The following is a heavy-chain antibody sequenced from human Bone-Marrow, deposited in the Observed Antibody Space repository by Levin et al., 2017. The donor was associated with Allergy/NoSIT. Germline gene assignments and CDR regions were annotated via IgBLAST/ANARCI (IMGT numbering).Heavy chain of an antibody. CDR1: GFIFADYA. J-gene: IGHJ6*03. Sequence: GESLKISCTISGFIFADYAMNWVRQAPGRGLEWVSSLDGSSGKTHYADVVKGRFTISREYSKNTLFLQMNSLRVEDTARYYCAKAGTTVLLDYSYLDVWGEGTAVTVSS. CDR3: AKAGTTVLLDYSYLDV. CDR2: LDGSSGKT. D-gene: IGHD4-17*01. V-gene: IGHV3-23*01.